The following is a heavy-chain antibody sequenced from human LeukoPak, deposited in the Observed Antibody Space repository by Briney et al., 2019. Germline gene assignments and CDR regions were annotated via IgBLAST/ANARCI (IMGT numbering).Heavy chain of an antibody. Sequence: GRSLRLSCAASGFTFSSYSMNWVRQAPGKGLEWVSSISSSSSYIYYADSVKGRFTISRDNAKNSLYLQMNSLRAEDTAVYYCARDLYSSSQEGSYYFDYWGQGTLVTVSS. D-gene: IGHD6-13*01. J-gene: IGHJ4*02. CDR1: GFTFSSYS. V-gene: IGHV3-21*01. CDR3: ARDLYSSSQEGSYYFDY. CDR2: ISSSSSYI.